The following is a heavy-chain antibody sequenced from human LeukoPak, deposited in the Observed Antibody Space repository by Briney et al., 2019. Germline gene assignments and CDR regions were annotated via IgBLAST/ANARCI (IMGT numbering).Heavy chain of an antibody. D-gene: IGHD6-13*01. CDR3: ARDRHINSWSNDRFDY. J-gene: IGHJ4*02. V-gene: IGHV3-7*01. CDR2: INQDASEI. CDR1: RFTFSNYL. Sequence: GGSLRLSCAASRFTFSNYLMTWVRQAPGKGLEWVGNINQDASEINYVDSVKGRFTISRVNAENSLYLQMNSLRAEDTAIYYCARDRHINSWSNDRFDYWGQGALVTVSS.